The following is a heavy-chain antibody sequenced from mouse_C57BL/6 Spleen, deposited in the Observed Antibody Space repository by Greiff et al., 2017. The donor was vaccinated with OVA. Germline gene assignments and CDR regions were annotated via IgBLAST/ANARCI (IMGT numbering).Heavy chain of an antibody. CDR1: GFNINDYY. CDR3: ASIYYDYVLDY. CDR2: IDPEDGRT. Sequence: VQLKESGAELVKPGASVQLSCTASGFNINDYYMPWVKQRPEQGLEWIGRIDPEDGRTKSAAKFQGTATITADTHSTTAYLQLSSLTSDATAVYYCASIYYDYVLDYWGQGTTRTVSS. D-gene: IGHD2-4*01. J-gene: IGHJ2*01. V-gene: IGHV14-2*01.